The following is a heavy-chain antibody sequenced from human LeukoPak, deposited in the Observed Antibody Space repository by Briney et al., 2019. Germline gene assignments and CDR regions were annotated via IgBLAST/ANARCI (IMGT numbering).Heavy chain of an antibody. J-gene: IGHJ3*02. CDR1: GYSISSGYY. V-gene: IGHV4-38-2*02. Sequence: SETLSLTCTVSGYSISSGYYWGWIRQPPGKGLEWIGSIYHSGGTYYNPSLKSRVTISVDTSKNQFSLKLSSVTAADTAVYYCASYKYGSGSYYIAFDIWGQGTMVTVSS. D-gene: IGHD3-10*01. CDR2: IYHSGGT. CDR3: ASYKYGSGSYYIAFDI.